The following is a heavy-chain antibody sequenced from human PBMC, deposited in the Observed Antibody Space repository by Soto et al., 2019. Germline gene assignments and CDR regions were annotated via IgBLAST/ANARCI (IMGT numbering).Heavy chain of an antibody. D-gene: IGHD4-4*01. CDR3: ARAPYSNAWYRFDL. CDR2: IKHDGSVQ. CDR1: GFTCSGYW. V-gene: IGHV3-7*03. J-gene: IGHJ4*02. Sequence: LRLSCEASGFTCSGYWMSWVRQAPGKGLEWVADIKHDGSVQYYVDSVKGRFTISRDKAKKLLYLQMNGLRAEDTALYYCARAPYSNAWYRFDLWGQGTLVTVSS.